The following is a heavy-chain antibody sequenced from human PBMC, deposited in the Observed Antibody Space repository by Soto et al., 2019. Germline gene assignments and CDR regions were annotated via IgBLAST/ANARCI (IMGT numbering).Heavy chain of an antibody. Sequence: GESLKISCQGTGYRFSSSWIGWVRQKPGKGLEWRGNVYPSDSDVRYSPALEGQVPISADNYINTAYLQLLNLKASDTDTYSGTKEATSPFDYWDQVTRFTVSS. J-gene: IGHJ4*02. CDR1: GYRFSSSW. CDR2: VYPSDSDV. CDR3: TKEATSPFDY. V-gene: IGHV5-51*01.